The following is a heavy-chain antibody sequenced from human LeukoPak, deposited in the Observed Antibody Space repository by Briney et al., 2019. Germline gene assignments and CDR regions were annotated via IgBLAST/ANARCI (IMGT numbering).Heavy chain of an antibody. V-gene: IGHV1-46*03. CDR3: ARAYYYDSSGYYFRYYFDY. J-gene: IGHJ4*02. CDR1: GYTFTSYY. Sequence: ASVKVSCMASGYTFTSYYMHWVRQAPGQGLEWMGIINPSGGSTSYAQKFQGRVTMTRDTSTSTVYMELSSLRSEDTAVYYCARAYYYDSSGYYFRYYFDYWGQGTLVTVSS. CDR2: INPSGGST. D-gene: IGHD3-22*01.